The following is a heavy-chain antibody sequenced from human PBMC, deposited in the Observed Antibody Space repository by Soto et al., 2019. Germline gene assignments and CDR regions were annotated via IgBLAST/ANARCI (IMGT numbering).Heavy chain of an antibody. J-gene: IGHJ4*02. D-gene: IGHD2-2*01. CDR1: GFTFSSYA. V-gene: IGHV3-23*01. CDR3: AKQFSGYCSSTSCPDGGDY. CDR2: ISGSGGST. Sequence: GGSLSLSCAASGFTFSSYAMSWVRQAPWKGLEWVSAISGSGGSTYYADSVKGRFTISRDNSKNTLYLQMNSLRAEDTAVYYCAKQFSGYCSSTSCPDGGDYWGQGTLVTVSS.